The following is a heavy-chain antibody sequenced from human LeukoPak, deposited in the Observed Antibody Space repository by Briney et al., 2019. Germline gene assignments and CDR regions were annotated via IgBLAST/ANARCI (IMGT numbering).Heavy chain of an antibody. D-gene: IGHD3-22*01. CDR2: ISSSSSYI. V-gene: IGHV3-21*01. J-gene: IGHJ3*02. CDR3: ARVRFNIVVVPIDAFDI. Sequence: GGSLRLSCAASGFKFSSYSMKWVRQASGKGLEWVSFISSSSSYIYYADSLKGRFTISRDNAKNSLYLQMNSLRAEDTAVYYCARVRFNIVVVPIDAFDIWGQGTMVTVSS. CDR1: GFKFSSYS.